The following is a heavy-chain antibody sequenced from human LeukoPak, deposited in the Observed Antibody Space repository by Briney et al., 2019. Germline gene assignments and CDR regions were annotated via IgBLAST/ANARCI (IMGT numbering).Heavy chain of an antibody. J-gene: IGHJ3*02. Sequence: PSQTLSLTCTVSGGSISSGGYYWSWIRQPPGKGLEWIGYIYHSGSTYYNPSLKSRVTISVDRSKNQFSLKLSSVTAADTAVYYCARHAPVLSSSWYFHAFDIWGQGTMVTVSS. CDR1: GGSISSGGYY. CDR2: IYHSGST. V-gene: IGHV4-30-2*01. CDR3: ARHAPVLSSSWYFHAFDI. D-gene: IGHD6-13*01.